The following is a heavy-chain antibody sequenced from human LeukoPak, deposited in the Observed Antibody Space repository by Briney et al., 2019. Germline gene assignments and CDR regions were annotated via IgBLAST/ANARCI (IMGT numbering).Heavy chain of an antibody. CDR1: GFTFNDYA. V-gene: IGHV3-9*01. Sequence: QPGGSLRLSCAGSGFTFNDYAMHWVRQVPGKGLEWVAGVNWNSGVIAYGASVKGRSTISRDNARNSLYLQVDSLRVEDTALYYCAKDLAVGTTPRVYAFDVWGQGALVTVSS. D-gene: IGHD1/OR15-1a*01. CDR2: VNWNSGVI. CDR3: AKDLAVGTTPRVYAFDV. J-gene: IGHJ3*01.